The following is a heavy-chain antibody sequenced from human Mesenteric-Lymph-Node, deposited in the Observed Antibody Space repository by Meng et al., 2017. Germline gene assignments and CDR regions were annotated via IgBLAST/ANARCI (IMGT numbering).Heavy chain of an antibody. D-gene: IGHD3-9*01. CDR3: ARVDYDILTGYPPVIYYFDY. CDR1: GFTFSSYW. J-gene: IGHJ4*02. V-gene: IGHV3-7*01. Sequence: GESLKISCVASGFTFSSYWMGWVRQAPGEGLEWVGNINEGGSGGYSVDSVRGRFSISRDNAKNSVYLQMNNLRAEDTAVYYCARVDYDILTGYPPVIYYFDYWGQGTLVTVSS. CDR2: INEGGSGG.